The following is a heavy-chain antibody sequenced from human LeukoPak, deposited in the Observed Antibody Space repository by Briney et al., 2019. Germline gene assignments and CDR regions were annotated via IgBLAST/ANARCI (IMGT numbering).Heavy chain of an antibody. J-gene: IGHJ4*02. CDR1: GGSFSGYY. CDR3: VRGGVSVGILFDY. V-gene: IGHV4-34*01. CDR2: INHSGST. D-gene: IGHD5-18*01. Sequence: PSETLSLTCAVYGGSFSGYYWSWIRQPPGKGLEWIGEINHSGSTNYNPSLKSRVTISVDTSKNQFSLKLSSVTAADTAVYYCVRGGVSVGILFDYWGQGTLVTVSS.